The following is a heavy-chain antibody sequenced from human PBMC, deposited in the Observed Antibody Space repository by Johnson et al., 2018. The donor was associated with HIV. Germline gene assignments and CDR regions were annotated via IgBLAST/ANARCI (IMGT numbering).Heavy chain of an antibody. Sequence: VESGGGFVQPGRSLRLSCAASGFTFDDYAMHWVRQAPGKGLEWVSGISWNSGSIGYADSVKGRFTISRDNAKNSLYLQMNSLRAEDTAVYYCARVPEGDDDAFDIWGQGTMVTVSS. CDR2: ISWNSGSI. J-gene: IGHJ3*02. V-gene: IGHV3-9*01. CDR1: GFTFDDYA. CDR3: ARVPEGDDDAFDI. D-gene: IGHD2-21*01.